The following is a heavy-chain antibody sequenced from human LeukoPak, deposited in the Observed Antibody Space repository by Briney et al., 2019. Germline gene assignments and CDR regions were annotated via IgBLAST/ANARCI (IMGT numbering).Heavy chain of an antibody. D-gene: IGHD3-10*01. V-gene: IGHV3-30-3*01. CDR3: ERGQRYYYGSGSPDFDY. CDR1: GFTFSSYA. Sequence: GGSLRLSCAASGFTFSSYAMHWVRQAPGKGLEWVAVISYDGSNKYYADSVKGRFTISRDNSKNTLYLQMNSLRAEDTAVYYCERGQRYYYGSGSPDFDYWGRGTLVTVSS. J-gene: IGHJ4*02. CDR2: ISYDGSNK.